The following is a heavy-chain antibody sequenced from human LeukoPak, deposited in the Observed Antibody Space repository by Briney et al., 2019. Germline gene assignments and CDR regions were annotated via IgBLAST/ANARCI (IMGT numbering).Heavy chain of an antibody. V-gene: IGHV3-74*01. CDR3: ARSPRFSIGATGTFDY. D-gene: IGHD6-13*01. J-gene: IGHJ4*02. Sequence: VGSLRLSCAAAGFTFSTHWMHWVRQAPGKGLVWVSRINSDGSSTRYADSVKGRFTISRDNANNTLYLQMNSLRAEDTAVYYCARSPRFSIGATGTFDYWGQGALVTVSS. CDR1: GFTFSTHW. CDR2: INSDGSST.